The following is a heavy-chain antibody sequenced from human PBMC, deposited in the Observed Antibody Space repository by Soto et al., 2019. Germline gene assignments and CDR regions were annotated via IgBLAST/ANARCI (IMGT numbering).Heavy chain of an antibody. V-gene: IGHV3-30*03. Sequence: QVQLVESGGGVVQPGRSLRLSCAASGFTFSSYGMHWVRQAPGKGLEWVAVISYDGSNKYYADSVKGRFTISRDNPKNTLYLQMNSLRAEDTAVYYCARSSYYGMDVWGQGTTVTVSS. CDR2: ISYDGSNK. CDR3: ARSSYYGMDV. J-gene: IGHJ6*02. CDR1: GFTFSSYG.